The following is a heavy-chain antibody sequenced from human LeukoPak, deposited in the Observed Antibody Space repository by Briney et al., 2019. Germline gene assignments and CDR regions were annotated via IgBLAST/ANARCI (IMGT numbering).Heavy chain of an antibody. J-gene: IGHJ4*02. CDR2: IWYDGSNK. V-gene: IGHV3-33*06. CDR3: AKESFYSGWYLFDY. Sequence: GGYLRLSCAASGFTFSSYGMHWVRQAPGKGLEWVAVIWYDGSNKYYADSVKGRFTISRDNSKNTLYLQMNSLRAEDTAVYYCAKESFYSGWYLFDYWGQGTLVTVSS. D-gene: IGHD6-19*01. CDR1: GFTFSSYG.